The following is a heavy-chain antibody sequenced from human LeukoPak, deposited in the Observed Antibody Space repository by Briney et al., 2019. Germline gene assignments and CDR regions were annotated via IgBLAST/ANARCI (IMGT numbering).Heavy chain of an antibody. V-gene: IGHV4-59*01. CDR2: IYYSGST. CDR3: ARVRAYGDYVWIDY. D-gene: IGHD4-17*01. Sequence: SETLSLTCTVSGGSISSYYWSWIRQPPGKGLEWIGYIYYSGSTNYNPSLKSRVTISVDTSKNQFSLKLSSVTAADTAVYYCARVRAYGDYVWIDYWGQGTLVTVSS. CDR1: GGSISSYY. J-gene: IGHJ4*02.